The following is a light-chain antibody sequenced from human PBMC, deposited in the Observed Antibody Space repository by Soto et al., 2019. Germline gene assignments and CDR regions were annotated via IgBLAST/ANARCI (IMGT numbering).Light chain of an antibody. V-gene: IGKV3-11*01. CDR3: QQRSSWPT. CDR1: QTVSSS. J-gene: IGKJ4*01. Sequence: EIVLTQSPATLSLSPGERATLSCRASQTVSSSLAWFQQKPGQAPRLLIYDVSVRATGIPARFSGSGSGTAFTLTISSLEPEDFAVYYCQQRSSWPTFGGGTKVEIK. CDR2: DVS.